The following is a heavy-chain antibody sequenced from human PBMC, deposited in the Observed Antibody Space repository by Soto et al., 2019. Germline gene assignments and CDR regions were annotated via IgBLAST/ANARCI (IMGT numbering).Heavy chain of an antibody. V-gene: IGHV3-53*02. CDR3: ARDSGDYGDYVPTHYYYYGMDV. Sequence: EVQLVETGGGLIQPGGSLRLSCAASGFTVSSNYMSWVRQAPGKGLEWVSVIYSGGSTYYADSVKGRFTISRDNSKNTLYLQMNSRRAEDTAVYYCARDSGDYGDYVPTHYYYYGMDVWGQGTTVTVSS. J-gene: IGHJ6*02. D-gene: IGHD4-17*01. CDR2: IYSGGST. CDR1: GFTVSSNY.